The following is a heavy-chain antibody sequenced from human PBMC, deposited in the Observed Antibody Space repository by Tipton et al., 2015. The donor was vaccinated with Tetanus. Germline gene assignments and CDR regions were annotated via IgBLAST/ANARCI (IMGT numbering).Heavy chain of an antibody. Sequence: TLSLTCTVSGGSIGRDSFYWAWFRQPPGKGLEWIGGISFRGSTYHNPTLRSRVSILIDTSKNQFSLKLKSVTAADTAVYHCARGYVGGALGWFHPWGRG. CDR1: GGSIGRDSFY. V-gene: IGHV4-39*07. J-gene: IGHJ5*02. D-gene: IGHD3-16*01. CDR3: ARGYVGGALGWFHP. CDR2: ISFRGST.